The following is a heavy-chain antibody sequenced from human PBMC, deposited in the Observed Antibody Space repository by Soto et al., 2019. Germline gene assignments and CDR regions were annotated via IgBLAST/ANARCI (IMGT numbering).Heavy chain of an antibody. CDR2: VYYSGTT. J-gene: IGHJ4*02. CDR1: GASISDPNYY. D-gene: IGHD2-2*01. CDR3: LRDNAYALDGPYASS. Sequence: PSETLSLTCTVSGASISDPNYYWGWIRQPPGKGLEWIGSVYYSGTTHYSAPLKSRVTILIDTSKNQFSLKLNSVTVADTAVYYCLRDNAYALDGPYASSGGQGTLFTVSS. V-gene: IGHV4-39*02.